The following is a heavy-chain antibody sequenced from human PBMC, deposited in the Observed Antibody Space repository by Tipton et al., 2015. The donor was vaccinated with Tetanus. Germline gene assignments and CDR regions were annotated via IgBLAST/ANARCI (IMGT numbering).Heavy chain of an antibody. D-gene: IGHD4-11*01. V-gene: IGHV3-30*18. CDR3: AKGSNYVPYYDMDV. CDR2: ISYDGSNK. J-gene: IGHJ6*02. CDR1: GFTFNNYG. Sequence: SLRLSCAASGFTFNNYGMHWVRQAPGKGLEWVAVISYDGSNKYYADSVKGRFTISRDNSKNALFLQMSSLRAEDTAVYYCAKGSNYVPYYDMDVWGQGTTVTVSS.